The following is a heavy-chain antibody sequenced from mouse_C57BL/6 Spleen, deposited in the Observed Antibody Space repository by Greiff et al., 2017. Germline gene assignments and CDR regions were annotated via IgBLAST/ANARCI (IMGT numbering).Heavy chain of an antibody. D-gene: IGHD2-1*01. Sequence: VQLQQSGPELVKPGASVKISCKASGYAFSSSWMNWVKQRLGKGLEWIGRIYPGDGDTNYNGKFKGKATLTADKSSSTAYMQLSSLTSEDSAVYFCARRGNYSFAYWGQGTLVTVSA. CDR3: ARRGNYSFAY. CDR2: IYPGDGDT. CDR1: GYAFSSSW. V-gene: IGHV1-82*01. J-gene: IGHJ3*01.